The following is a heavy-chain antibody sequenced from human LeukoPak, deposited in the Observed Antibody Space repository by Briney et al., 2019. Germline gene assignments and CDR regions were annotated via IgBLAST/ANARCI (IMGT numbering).Heavy chain of an antibody. CDR2: IYTSGST. Sequence: KPSETLSLTCTVSGGSISSSSYYWSWIRQPAGKGLEWIGRIYTSGSTNYNPSLKSRVTMSVDTSKNQFSLKLSSVTAADTAVYYCARDHPFAATPVDYWGQGTLVTVSS. CDR1: GGSISSSSYY. J-gene: IGHJ4*02. V-gene: IGHV4-61*02. D-gene: IGHD2-15*01. CDR3: ARDHPFAATPVDY.